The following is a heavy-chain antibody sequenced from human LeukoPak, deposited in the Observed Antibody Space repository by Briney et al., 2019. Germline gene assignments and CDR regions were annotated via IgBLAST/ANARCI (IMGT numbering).Heavy chain of an antibody. D-gene: IGHD5-18*01. CDR3: ARHDTAMATDYGMDV. CDR1: GFTFSDYY. Sequence: GGSLRLSCAASGFTFSDYYMSWIRQAPGRGLEWVSYISSRGSTIYYADSVKGRFTISRDNAKNSLYLQMNSLRAEDTAVYYCARHDTAMATDYGMDVWGQGTTVTVSS. J-gene: IGHJ6*02. CDR2: ISSRGSTI. V-gene: IGHV3-11*01.